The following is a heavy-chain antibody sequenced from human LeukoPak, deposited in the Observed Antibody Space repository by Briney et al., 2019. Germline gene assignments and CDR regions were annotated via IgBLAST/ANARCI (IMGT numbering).Heavy chain of an antibody. CDR2: IYTSGST. D-gene: IGHD3-9*01. J-gene: IGHJ6*03. CDR3: VRSVFDWLFHGYYYYMDV. V-gene: IGHV4-4*07. CDR1: GGSISSYY. Sequence: SETLSLTCTVSGGSISSYYWSWIRQPAGKGLEWIGRIYTSGSTNYNPSLKSRVTMSVDTSKNQFSLKLSSVTAADTAVYYCVRSVFDWLFHGYYYYMDVWGKGTTVTVSS.